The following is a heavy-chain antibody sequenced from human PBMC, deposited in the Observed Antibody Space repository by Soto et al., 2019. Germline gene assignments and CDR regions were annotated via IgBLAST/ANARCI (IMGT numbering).Heavy chain of an antibody. CDR2: ISSSSSTI. V-gene: IGHV3-48*02. Sequence: GGSLRLSCAASGFTFSSYSMNWVRQAPGKGLEWVSYISSSSSTIYYADSVKGRFTISRDNAKNSLYLQMNSLRDEDTAVYYCARDNYYDSSGYYFGPPDYWGQGTLVTVSS. CDR1: GFTFSSYS. D-gene: IGHD3-22*01. J-gene: IGHJ4*02. CDR3: ARDNYYDSSGYYFGPPDY.